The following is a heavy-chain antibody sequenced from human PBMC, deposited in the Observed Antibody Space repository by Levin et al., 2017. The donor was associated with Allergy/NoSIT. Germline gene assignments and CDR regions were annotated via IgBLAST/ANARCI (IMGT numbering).Heavy chain of an antibody. D-gene: IGHD2-15*01. CDR1: RGSVNSANYY. CDR2: IYYSGST. J-gene: IGHJ5*01. Sequence: SQTLSLTCTVSRGSVNSANYYWTWIRQLPGKGLEWVGNIYYSGSTDYSPSLKSRLIISLDTSDNQFSLELSSVTVADTAVYYCATEQRYCSGGSCYSGKGWFDSWGQGTLVTVSS. V-gene: IGHV4-31*03. CDR3: ATEQRYCSGGSCYSGKGWFDS.